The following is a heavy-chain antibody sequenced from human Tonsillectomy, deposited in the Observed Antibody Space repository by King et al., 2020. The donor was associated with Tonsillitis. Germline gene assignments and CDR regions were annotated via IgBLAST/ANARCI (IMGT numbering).Heavy chain of an antibody. Sequence: VQLVESGGGLVQPGGALRLSCAASGFTFSIYAMSWVRQAPGKGLELGSAITCGGYSTYYADSVKGRFTISRDNSKNPLYLQMNSLRADDTAVYYCVKDQWDYWGQGTLVTVSS. D-gene: IGHD2-8*01. V-gene: IGHV3-23*04. J-gene: IGHJ4*02. CDR2: ITCGGYST. CDR3: VKDQWDY. CDR1: GFTFSIYA.